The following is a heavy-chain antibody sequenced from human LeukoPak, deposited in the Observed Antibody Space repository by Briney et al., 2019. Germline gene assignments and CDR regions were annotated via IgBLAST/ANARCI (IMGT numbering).Heavy chain of an antibody. V-gene: IGHV3-66*01. D-gene: IGHD6-13*01. J-gene: IGHJ4*02. CDR2: IYSGGST. CDR1: GFTVSSNY. CDR3: ATGIAAAGVDY. Sequence: GRSLRLSCAASGFTVSSNYMSWVRRAPGKGLEWVSVIYSGGSTYYADSVKGRFTISRDNSKNTLYLQMNSLRAEDTAVYYCATGIAAAGVDYWGQGTLVTVSS.